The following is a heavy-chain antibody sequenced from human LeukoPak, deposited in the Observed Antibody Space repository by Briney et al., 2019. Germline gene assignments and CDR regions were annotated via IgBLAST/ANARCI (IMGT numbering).Heavy chain of an antibody. CDR1: GYTFTSYG. J-gene: IGHJ5*02. Sequence: ASVKVSCKASGYTFTSYGISWVRQAPGQGLEWMGWISAYNGNTNYAQKLQGRVTMTTDTSTSTAYMELRSLRSDDTAVYCCARDGREHCSGGSCFGMDWFDPWGQGTLVTVSS. D-gene: IGHD2-15*01. CDR3: ARDGREHCSGGSCFGMDWFDP. V-gene: IGHV1-18*04. CDR2: ISAYNGNT.